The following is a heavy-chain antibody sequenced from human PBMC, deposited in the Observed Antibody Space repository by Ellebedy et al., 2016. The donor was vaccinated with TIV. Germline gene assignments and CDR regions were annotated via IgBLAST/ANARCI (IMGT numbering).Heavy chain of an antibody. CDR1: GGSFSDYY. D-gene: IGHD1-26*01. CDR2: ITHSGST. CDR3: SRSGSNYIDYFDY. Sequence: SQTLSLTCAVYGGSFSDYYWSWIRQPPGKGLEWIGAITHSGSTNYNPSLKSRVTVTIDTSKNQFSLKLTSVLAADTAVYYCSRSGSNYIDYFDYWGQGTLVTVSS. V-gene: IGHV4-34*01. J-gene: IGHJ4*02.